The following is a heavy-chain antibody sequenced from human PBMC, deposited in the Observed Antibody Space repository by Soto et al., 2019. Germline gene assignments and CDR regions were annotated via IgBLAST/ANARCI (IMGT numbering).Heavy chain of an antibody. J-gene: IGHJ5*02. V-gene: IGHV3-21*01. CDR3: ARDDSLLTYIWNSGRGFVP. CDR1: GFTFSSYS. D-gene: IGHD1-7*01. Sequence: GGSLRLSCAASGFTFSSYSMNRVRQAPGKGLEWVSSISSSSSYIYYADSVKGRFTISRDNAKNSLYLQMNSLRAEDTAVYYCARDDSLLTYIWNSGRGFVPWGQGTLVTVFS. CDR2: ISSSSSYI.